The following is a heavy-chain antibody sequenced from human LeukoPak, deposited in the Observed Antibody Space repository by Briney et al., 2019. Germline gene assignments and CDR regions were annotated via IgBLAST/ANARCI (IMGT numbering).Heavy chain of an antibody. D-gene: IGHD3-3*01. Sequence: SETLSLTCTVSGVSISRYYWSWIRQPAGKGLEWIGRVYTSGSTNYNPSLKSRVTMSVDTSKNQFSLRLSSVTAADTAVYYCAGVGYDFWSGYWYNWFDPWGQGTLVTVSS. CDR1: GVSISRYY. CDR2: VYTSGST. J-gene: IGHJ5*02. V-gene: IGHV4-4*07. CDR3: AGVGYDFWSGYWYNWFDP.